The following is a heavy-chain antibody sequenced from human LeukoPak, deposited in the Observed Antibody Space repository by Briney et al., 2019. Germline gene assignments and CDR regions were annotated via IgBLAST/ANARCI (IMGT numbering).Heavy chain of an antibody. J-gene: IGHJ4*02. CDR1: GFTFSSYA. V-gene: IGHV3-30-3*01. CDR2: ISYDGSNK. D-gene: IGHD2-2*01. CDR3: ARERGGYQLLSFLDY. Sequence: PGRSLRLSCAASGFTFSSYAMHWVRQAPGKGLEWVAVISYDGSNKYYADSVKGRFTISRDNSKNTLYLQMNSLRAEDTAVYYCARERGGYQLLSFLDYWGQGTLVTVSS.